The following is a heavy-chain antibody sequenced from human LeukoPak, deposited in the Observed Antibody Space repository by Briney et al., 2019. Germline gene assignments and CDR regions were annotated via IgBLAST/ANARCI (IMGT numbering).Heavy chain of an antibody. CDR1: GFAFDEHG. D-gene: IGHD2-2*01. CDR2: INWSGGST. CDR3: ARAPITSPFYFDY. J-gene: IGHJ4*02. V-gene: IGHV3-20*04. Sequence: GGSLRLSCTASGFAFDEHGMSWVRQVPGKGLEWVSGINWSGGSTGYADPLRGRFTISSDNAKNSLYLQMDSLRAEDTALYYCARAPITSPFYFDYWGQGTLVTVSS.